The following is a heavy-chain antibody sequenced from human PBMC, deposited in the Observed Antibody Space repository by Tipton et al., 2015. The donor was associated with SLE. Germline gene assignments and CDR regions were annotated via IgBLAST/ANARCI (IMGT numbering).Heavy chain of an antibody. CDR3: ARDPGGFIAAAGYFDY. J-gene: IGHJ4*02. CDR2: IYYSGST. D-gene: IGHD6-13*01. CDR1: GGFVSSGGHY. Sequence: TLSLTCTVSGGFVSSGGHYWSWIRQHPGKGLEYIGNIYYSGSTDYNPSLKSRVTISEDTSKNQFSLTLSSVTAADTAVYYCARDPGGFIAAAGYFDYWGQGILVTVSS. V-gene: IGHV4-31*03.